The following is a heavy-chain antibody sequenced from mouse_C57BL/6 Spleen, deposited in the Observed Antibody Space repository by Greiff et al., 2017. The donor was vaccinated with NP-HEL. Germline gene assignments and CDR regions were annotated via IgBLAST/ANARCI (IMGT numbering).Heavy chain of an antibody. CDR1: GFTFNTYA. J-gene: IGHJ4*01. Sequence: EVMLVESGGGLVQPKGSLKLSCAASGFTFNTYAMHWVRQAPGKGLEWVARISSKSSNYATYYADSVKDRFTISRDDSQSMLYLQMNNLKTEDTAMYYCVRDQPPYAMDYWGQGTSVTVSS. CDR2: ISSKSSNYAT. CDR3: VRDQPPYAMDY. V-gene: IGHV10-3*01.